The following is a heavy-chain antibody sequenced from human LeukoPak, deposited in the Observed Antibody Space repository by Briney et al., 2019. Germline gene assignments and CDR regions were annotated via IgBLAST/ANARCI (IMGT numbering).Heavy chain of an antibody. V-gene: IGHV3-53*01. CDR2: IYSGGST. D-gene: IGHD3-22*01. J-gene: IGHJ4*02. CDR1: GFTVSSTY. Sequence: GGSLRLSCAASGFTVSSTYMSWVRQAPGKGLEWVSVIYSGGSTYYADSVKGGFTISRDNSKNTLYLQMNSLRAEDTAVYYCATAVYYYDSSGYYYTPPDYWGRGTLVTVSS. CDR3: ATAVYYYDSSGYYYTPPDY.